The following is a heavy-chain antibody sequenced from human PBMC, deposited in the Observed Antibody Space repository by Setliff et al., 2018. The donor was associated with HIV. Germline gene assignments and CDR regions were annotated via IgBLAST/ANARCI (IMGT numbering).Heavy chain of an antibody. D-gene: IGHD3-22*01. CDR2: IYYSGST. V-gene: IGHV4-30-4*08. Sequence: SETLSLTCTVSGGSISSGDYYWSWIRQPPGKGLEWIGYIYYSGSTYYNPSLTSRVIISVDTSKNQFSLKLSSVTAADTAVYYCASLNYYDSSEYYTGNGFDMWGQGTMVTVSS. CDR1: GGSISSGDYY. CDR3: ASLNYYDSSEYYTGNGFDM. J-gene: IGHJ3*02.